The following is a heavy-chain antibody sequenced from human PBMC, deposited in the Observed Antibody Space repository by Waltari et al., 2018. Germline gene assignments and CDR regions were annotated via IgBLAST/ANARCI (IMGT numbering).Heavy chain of an antibody. CDR3: AKSIFGVVILDY. Sequence: EVQLLESGGGLVQPGGSLRLSCAASGFTFSSYAMRWVRQAPGKGLEWVSVIYSGGSTYYADSVKGRFTISRDNSKNTLYLQMNSLRAEDTAVYYCAKSIFGVVILDYWGQGTLVTVSS. CDR1: GFTFSSYA. V-gene: IGHV3-23*03. CDR2: IYSGGST. J-gene: IGHJ4*02. D-gene: IGHD3-3*01.